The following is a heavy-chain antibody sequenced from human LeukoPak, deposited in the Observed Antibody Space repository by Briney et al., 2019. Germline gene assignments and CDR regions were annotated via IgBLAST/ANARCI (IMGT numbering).Heavy chain of an antibody. Sequence: SETLSLTCTVSGGSISSSSYYWGWIRQPPGKGLEWIGSIYYSGSTYYNPSLKSRVTISADTSKNQFSLKLSSVTAADTAVYYRARGVIEYSSSPRTYYFDYWGQGTLVTVSS. J-gene: IGHJ4*02. V-gene: IGHV4-39*07. CDR1: GGSISSSSYY. D-gene: IGHD6-6*01. CDR3: ARGVIEYSSSPRTYYFDY. CDR2: IYYSGST.